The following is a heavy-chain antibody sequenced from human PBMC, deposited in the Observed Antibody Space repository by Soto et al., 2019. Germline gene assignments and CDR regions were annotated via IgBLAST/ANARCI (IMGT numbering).Heavy chain of an antibody. V-gene: IGHV5-51*01. J-gene: IGHJ6*02. Sequence: ESLKISCKGSGYSFTSYWIGWVRQMPGKGLEWMGIIYPGDSDTRYSPSFQGQVTISADKSISTAYLQWSSLKASDTAMYYCARQLRFLDRYYYYGMDVWGQGTTVTVSS. D-gene: IGHD3-3*01. CDR1: GYSFTSYW. CDR2: IYPGDSDT. CDR3: ARQLRFLDRYYYYGMDV.